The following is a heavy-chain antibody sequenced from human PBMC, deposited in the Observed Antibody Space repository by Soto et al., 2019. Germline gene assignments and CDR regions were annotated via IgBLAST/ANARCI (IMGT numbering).Heavy chain of an antibody. Sequence: QVQLVQSGAEVKKHGASVKVSCKASGYPFTNYAMHWVRQAPGQRLEWMGWINTGNGDTKYSQKFQGRVTITRDASASTAYMELSSLESEDTTVYYCAIDNCYADNCYKDAFDIWGQGTMVTVSS. CDR1: GYPFTNYA. CDR3: AIDNCYADNCYKDAFDI. J-gene: IGHJ3*02. CDR2: INTGNGDT. D-gene: IGHD2-2*02. V-gene: IGHV1-3*04.